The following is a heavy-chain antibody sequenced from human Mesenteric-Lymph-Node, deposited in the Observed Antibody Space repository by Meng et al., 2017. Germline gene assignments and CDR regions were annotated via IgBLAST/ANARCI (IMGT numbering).Heavy chain of an antibody. J-gene: IGHJ4*02. V-gene: IGHV4-4*02. CDR3: ARVGAYCGGDCYHPR. CDR2: IYHSGST. CDR1: GGSLSSRHW. Sequence: VLLAEPGPCLSKPSGSVSLPCAVSGGSLSSRHWWSWVRQPPGKGLEWIGEIYHSGSTNYNQSLKSRVTISVDESKNQFSLRLSSVTAADTAVYYCARVGAYCGGDCYHPRWGQGTLVTVSS. D-gene: IGHD2-21*02.